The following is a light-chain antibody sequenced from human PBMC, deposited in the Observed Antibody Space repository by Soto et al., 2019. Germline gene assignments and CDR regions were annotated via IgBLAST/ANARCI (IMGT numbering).Light chain of an antibody. V-gene: IGKV1-5*01. Sequence: EIQMTQSPSTLSASIGDRVTITCRASQTVSSWLAWYQQKPGKAPKLLIYDDSPLESGVPSRFSGSGSDTAFTLTITNLQPDDFATYYCQQYNSDSWTFGQGTSVEI. J-gene: IGKJ1*01. CDR2: DDS. CDR1: QTVSSW. CDR3: QQYNSDSWT.